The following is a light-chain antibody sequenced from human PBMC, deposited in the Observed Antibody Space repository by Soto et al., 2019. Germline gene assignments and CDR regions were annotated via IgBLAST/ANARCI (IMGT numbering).Light chain of an antibody. V-gene: IGLV1-47*01. J-gene: IGLJ3*02. CDR2: RNT. CDR1: RSNIGSNY. CDR3: AAWDENLRSVV. Sequence: QSVLTQPPSASETPGQRVTISCSGGRSNIGSNYAFWYQQFPGTTPKLFIFRNTQRPSGVPDRFSGSKSDTSASLTISGLRSEDDATYYCAAWDENLRSVVFGGGTQLTVL.